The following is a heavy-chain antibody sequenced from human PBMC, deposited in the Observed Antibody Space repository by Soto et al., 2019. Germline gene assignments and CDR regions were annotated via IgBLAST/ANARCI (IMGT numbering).Heavy chain of an antibody. V-gene: IGHV4-61*08. CDR3: ARLRDINSWPVDL. CDR2: NHIRGRT. CDR1: GVSVSSDDYY. Sequence: SETLSLTCSVSGVSVSSDDYYWNWIRQPPGKGLEWIGYNHIRGRTNYNPSLGSRVAISLDTSKNQFSLTLTSATAADTAIYYCARLRDINSWPVDLWGQGTRVTVSA. J-gene: IGHJ5*02. D-gene: IGHD1-26*01.